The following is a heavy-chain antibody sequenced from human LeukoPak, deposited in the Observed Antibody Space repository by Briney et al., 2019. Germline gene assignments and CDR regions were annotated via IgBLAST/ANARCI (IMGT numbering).Heavy chain of an antibody. Sequence: SETLSLTCAVYGGSFSGYYWSWIRQPPGKGLEWIGYIYYSGSTNFNPSLKSRVTISVDTPKNHFSLTLSSVTAADTAVYYCARSDGYGLVGIWGQGTMVTVSS. CDR1: GGSFSGYY. V-gene: IGHV4-34*11. CDR2: IYYSGST. J-gene: IGHJ3*02. CDR3: ARSDGYGLVGI. D-gene: IGHD3-10*01.